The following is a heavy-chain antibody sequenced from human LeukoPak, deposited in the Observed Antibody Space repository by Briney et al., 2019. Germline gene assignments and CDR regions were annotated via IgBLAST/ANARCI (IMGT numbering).Heavy chain of an antibody. CDR3: ARDSRDIAWYFDF. Sequence: VGSLRLSCAASGFTFSSYAMGWVRQAPGKGLEWVSLITGSGGSTFYADSVKGRFTISRDNSKSTLYLQMNSLRAEDTAVCYCARDSRDIAWYFDFWGQGTLVTVSS. J-gene: IGHJ4*02. D-gene: IGHD2-15*01. V-gene: IGHV3-23*01. CDR1: GFTFSSYA. CDR2: ITGSGGST.